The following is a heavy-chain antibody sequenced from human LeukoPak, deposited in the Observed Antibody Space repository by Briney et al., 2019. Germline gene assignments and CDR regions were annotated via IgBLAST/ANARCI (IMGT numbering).Heavy chain of an antibody. Sequence: SETLSLTCTVSGGSISGYYWSWIRQPAGKGLEWIGRIYTSGSTNYNPSLKSRVTISVDKYTNQYSLKLSSVTAADTAVYYCARGVYCSGDNCYYYYYYMDVWGKGATFTVSS. D-gene: IGHD2-15*01. J-gene: IGHJ6*03. CDR1: GGSISGYY. CDR3: ARGVYCSGDNCYYYYYYMDV. CDR2: IYTSGST. V-gene: IGHV4-4*07.